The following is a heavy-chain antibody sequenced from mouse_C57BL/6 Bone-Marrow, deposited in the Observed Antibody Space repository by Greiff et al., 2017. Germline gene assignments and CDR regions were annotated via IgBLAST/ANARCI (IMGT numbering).Heavy chain of an antibody. J-gene: IGHJ2*01. V-gene: IGHV1-5*01. CDR2: IYPGNSDT. CDR3: TVTTVVVMDFDY. D-gene: IGHD1-1*01. Sequence: VHVKQSGTVLARPGASVKMSCKTSGYTFTSYWMHWVKQRPGQGLEWIGAIYPGNSDTSYNQKFKGKAKLTAVTSASTAYMELSSLTNEDSAVYYCTVTTVVVMDFDYWGQGTTLTVSS. CDR1: GYTFTSYW.